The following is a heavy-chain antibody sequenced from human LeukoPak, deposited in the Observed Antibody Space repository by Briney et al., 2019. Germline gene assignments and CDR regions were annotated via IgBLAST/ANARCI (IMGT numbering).Heavy chain of an antibody. CDR2: IKSKTDGGTT. CDR3: TTDPQWFGGRAGDWSVP. V-gene: IGHV3-15*01. Sequence: GGSLRLSCAASGFTFSNAWMSWVRQAPGEGLEWVGRIKSKTDGGTTDYAAPVEGRFTISRDDSKNTLYLQMNSLKTEDTAVYYCTTDPQWFGGRAGDWSVPRGQRTLVTASS. CDR1: GFTFSNAW. J-gene: IGHJ5*02. D-gene: IGHD3-10*01.